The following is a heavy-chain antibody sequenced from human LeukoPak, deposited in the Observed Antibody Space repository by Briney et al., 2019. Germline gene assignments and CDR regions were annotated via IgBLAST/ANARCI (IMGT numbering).Heavy chain of an antibody. CDR1: GFTFSNYA. CDR3: AKHVEGYCSSTSCQGDYFDY. CDR2: ISGSGGST. J-gene: IGHJ4*02. D-gene: IGHD2-2*01. V-gene: IGHV3-23*01. Sequence: GGSLRLSCAAAGFTFSNYAMSWVRQAPGKGLEWVSAISGSGGSTYYADSVKGRFTISRDNSKNTLYLQMNSLRAEDTAVYYCAKHVEGYCSSTSCQGDYFDYWGQGTLVTVSS.